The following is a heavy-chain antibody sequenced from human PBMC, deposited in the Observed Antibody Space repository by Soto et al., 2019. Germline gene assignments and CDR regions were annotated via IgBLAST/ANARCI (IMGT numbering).Heavy chain of an antibody. D-gene: IGHD1-1*01. CDR2: IWYDGSNK. Sequence: QVQLVESGGGVVQPGRSLRLSCAASGFNFRNYGMHWVRQAPGKGLEWLAIIWYDGSNKYYADSVKGRFTISRDNSKDTLYLKMNNLRDEDTAGYYCARLYTWIMDYWGQGTLVTVSS. CDR3: ARLYTWIMDY. J-gene: IGHJ4*02. CDR1: GFNFRNYG. V-gene: IGHV3-33*01.